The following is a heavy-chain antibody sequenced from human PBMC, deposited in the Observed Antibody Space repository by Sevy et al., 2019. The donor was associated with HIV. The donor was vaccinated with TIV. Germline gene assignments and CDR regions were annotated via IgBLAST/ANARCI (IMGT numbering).Heavy chain of an antibody. J-gene: IGHJ6*02. CDR2: ISGSGGST. CDR1: VFTFSSYA. V-gene: IGHV3-23*01. CDR3: ARNYQLLTYYYYYGMDV. D-gene: IGHD2-2*01. Sequence: GVSLRLSCAASVFTFSSYAMSWVRQAPGKGLEWVSAISGSGGSTYYADSVKGRFTISRDNSKNTLYLQMNSLRAEDTAVYYCARNYQLLTYYYYYGMDVWGQGTTVTVSS.